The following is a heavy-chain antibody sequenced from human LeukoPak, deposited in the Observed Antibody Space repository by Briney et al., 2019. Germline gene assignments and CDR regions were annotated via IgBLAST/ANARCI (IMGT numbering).Heavy chain of an antibody. CDR1: GYTLTELS. Sequence: GASVKVSCKVSGYTLTELSMHWVRQAPGKGLEWMGGFDPEDGETIYAQKFQGRVTMTEDTSTDTAYMELSSLRSEDTAVYYCATRYCSSTSCYDWFDPWGQGTLVTVSS. J-gene: IGHJ5*02. D-gene: IGHD2-2*01. CDR2: FDPEDGET. V-gene: IGHV1-24*01. CDR3: ATRYCSSTSCYDWFDP.